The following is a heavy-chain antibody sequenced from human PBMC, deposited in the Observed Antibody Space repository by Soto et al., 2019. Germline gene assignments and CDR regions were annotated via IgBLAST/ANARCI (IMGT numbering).Heavy chain of an antibody. CDR1: GFTFSNAW. Sequence: EVQLVESGGGLVKPGGSLRLSCAASGFTFSNAWMNWVRQAPGNGLEWVGRIKSKTDGGTTDYAASVKGRFTISRDDSKNTLYLQMNSLKTEDTAVYYCTTVGVVVPAAMWGLGYGMDVWGQGTTVTVSS. CDR2: IKSKTDGGTT. CDR3: TTVGVVVPAAMWGLGYGMDV. J-gene: IGHJ6*02. D-gene: IGHD2-2*01. V-gene: IGHV3-15*07.